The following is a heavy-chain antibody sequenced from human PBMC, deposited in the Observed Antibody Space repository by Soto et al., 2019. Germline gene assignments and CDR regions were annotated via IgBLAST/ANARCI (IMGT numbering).Heavy chain of an antibody. D-gene: IGHD3-10*01. CDR2: TYYRSKWYY. CDR1: GDSVSSNSAT. Sequence: QTLSLTCAMSGDSVSSNSATWNWIRQSPSRGLEWLGRTYYRSKWYYDYAVSVKSRVSIDPDTAKNQLSLQLKSVTPEDTAVYYWARALSGSYFIFDYWGQGPRVTVP. CDR3: ARALSGSYFIFDY. V-gene: IGHV6-1*01. J-gene: IGHJ4*02.